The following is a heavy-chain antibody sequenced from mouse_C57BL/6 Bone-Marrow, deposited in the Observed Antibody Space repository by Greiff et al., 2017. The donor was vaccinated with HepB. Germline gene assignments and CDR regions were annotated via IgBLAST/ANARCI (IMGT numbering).Heavy chain of an antibody. J-gene: IGHJ3*01. V-gene: IGHV5-9*01. Sequence: LQQSGGGLVKPGGSLKLSCAASGFTFSSYTMSWVRQTPEKRLEWVATISGGGGNTYYPDSVKGRFTISRDNAKNTLYLQMSSLRSEDTALYYCARQGDITTVVATPFAYWGQGTLVTVSA. CDR3: ARQGDITTVVATPFAY. CDR2: ISGGGGNT. CDR1: GFTFSSYT. D-gene: IGHD1-1*01.